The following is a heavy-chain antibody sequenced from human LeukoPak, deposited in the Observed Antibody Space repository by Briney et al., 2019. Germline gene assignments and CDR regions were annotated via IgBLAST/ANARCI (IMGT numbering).Heavy chain of an antibody. Sequence: ASVKVSCKVSGYTLTELSMHWVRQAPGKGLEWMGGFDPEDGETIYAQKFQGRVTMTEDTSTDTAYMELSSLRSEDTAVYYCATDPERGYDSSGYYPWGQGTLVTVSS. CDR2: FDPEDGET. CDR1: GYTLTELS. J-gene: IGHJ5*02. D-gene: IGHD3-22*01. V-gene: IGHV1-24*01. CDR3: ATDPERGYDSSGYYP.